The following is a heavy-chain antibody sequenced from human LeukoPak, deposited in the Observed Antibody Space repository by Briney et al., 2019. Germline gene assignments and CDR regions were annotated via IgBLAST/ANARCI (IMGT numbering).Heavy chain of an antibody. Sequence: PSETLSLTCTVSGGSISSGDYYWSWIRQPPGKGLEWIGYIYYSGSTYYNPSLKSRVTISVDTSKNQFSLKLSSVTAADTAVYYWARGWYYYYGMDVWGQGTTVTVSS. CDR3: ARGWYYYYGMDV. V-gene: IGHV4-30-4*01. CDR1: GGSISSGDYY. D-gene: IGHD6-19*01. J-gene: IGHJ6*02. CDR2: IYYSGST.